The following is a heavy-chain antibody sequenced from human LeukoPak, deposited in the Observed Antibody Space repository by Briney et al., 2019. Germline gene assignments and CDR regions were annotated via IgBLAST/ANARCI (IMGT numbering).Heavy chain of an antibody. D-gene: IGHD2/OR15-2a*01. CDR3: ARVLLPSFDSTYYFDY. Sequence: QPGGSLRLSCAASGFTVSDNYMSWVRQAPGKGLEWVSVMYSRGDTYYADSVKGRFTISRDNSKNTLYLQMNNLRAEDTAVYYCARVLLPSFDSTYYFDYWGQGTLVTVSS. J-gene: IGHJ4*02. CDR2: MYSRGDT. V-gene: IGHV3-53*01. CDR1: GFTVSDNY.